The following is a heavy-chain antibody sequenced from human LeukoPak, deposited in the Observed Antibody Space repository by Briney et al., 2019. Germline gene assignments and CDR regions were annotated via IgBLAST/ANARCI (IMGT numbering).Heavy chain of an antibody. CDR1: GFTLNTYW. D-gene: IGHD3-3*01. CDR2: ISGSGGST. J-gene: IGHJ4*02. V-gene: IGHV3-23*01. Sequence: LGGSLRLSCAASGFTLNTYWMNWVRQAPGKGLEWVSAISGSGGSTYYADSVKGRFTISRDNSKNTLYLQMNSLRAEDTAVYYCAKDRFFGVVLFDYWGQGTLVTVSS. CDR3: AKDRFFGVVLFDY.